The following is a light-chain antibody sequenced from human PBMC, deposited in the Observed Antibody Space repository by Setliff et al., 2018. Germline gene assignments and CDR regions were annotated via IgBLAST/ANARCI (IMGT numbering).Light chain of an antibody. CDR1: SSDVGGYNY. Sequence: QSVLTQPASVSGSPGQSITISCTGTSSDVGGYNYVSWYQQHPGKAPKLMIYDVSKRPSGVSNRFSGSKSGSTASLTISGLQAEDEADYYCSSYTSSSTLVFGGGTKVTVL. V-gene: IGLV2-14*01. CDR3: SSYTSSSTLV. J-gene: IGLJ2*01. CDR2: DVS.